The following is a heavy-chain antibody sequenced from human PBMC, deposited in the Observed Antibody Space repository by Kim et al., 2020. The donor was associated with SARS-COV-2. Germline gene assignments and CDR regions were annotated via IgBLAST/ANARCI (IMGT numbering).Heavy chain of an antibody. CDR2: LYYTGST. V-gene: IGHV4-39*01. CDR1: GGSMSITNYY. D-gene: IGHD6-19*01. CDR3: ARRSLRLAGMDF. J-gene: IGHJ4*01. Sequence: SETLSLTCTVSGGSMSITNYYWDWIRQSPGKGLEWIASLYYTGSTYYNPSLKSRVTVYADMSESQFSLQVTSVNAADTATYYCARRSLRLAGMDFWGHGTLVTVSS.